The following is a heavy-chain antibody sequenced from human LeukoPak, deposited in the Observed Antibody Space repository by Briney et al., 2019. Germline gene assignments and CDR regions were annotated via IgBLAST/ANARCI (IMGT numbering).Heavy chain of an antibody. J-gene: IGHJ4*02. V-gene: IGHV3-30*04. D-gene: IGHD4-17*01. CDR2: ISYDGSNK. CDR3: ARDTARDYGDYSS. CDR1: GFTFSSYA. Sequence: GGSLRHSCAASGFTFSSYAMHWVRQAPGKGLEWVAVISYDGSNKYYADSVKGRFTISRDNSKNTLYLQMNSLRAEDTAVYYCARDTARDYGDYSSWGQGTLVTVSS.